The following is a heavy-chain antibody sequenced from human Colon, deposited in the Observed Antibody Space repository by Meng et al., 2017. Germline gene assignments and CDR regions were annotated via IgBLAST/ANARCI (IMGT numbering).Heavy chain of an antibody. CDR3: VRSSGWVRTGFDP. CDR1: GGSISTSGYY. Sequence: PQLQESGPGLVKPSEALSLTRRVSGGSISTSGYYWGWIRQPPGKGLEWIGSIGHSGTTYYTPSLRRRVTVSIDTSKNQFSLEVTSVTAADTAVYYCVRSSGWVRTGFDPWGQGTLVTVSS. D-gene: IGHD6-19*01. J-gene: IGHJ5*02. V-gene: IGHV4-39*01. CDR2: IGHSGTT.